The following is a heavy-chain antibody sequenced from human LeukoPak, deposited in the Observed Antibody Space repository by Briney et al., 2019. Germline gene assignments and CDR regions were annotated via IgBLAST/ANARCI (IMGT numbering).Heavy chain of an antibody. J-gene: IGHJ6*03. D-gene: IGHD2-21*02. CDR1: GFTLSNAW. Sequence: GGSLRLSCAASGFTLSNAWMSWGREAPGKGLEWGVRMKSKTDGGTTDYAAPVKGRFTISRDDSKNTPYLQMNSLKTEDTAVYYCTPHSTVTQYYYYYYIDVWGKGTTVTISS. V-gene: IGHV3-15*01. CDR2: MKSKTDGGTT. CDR3: TPHSTVTQYYYYYYIDV.